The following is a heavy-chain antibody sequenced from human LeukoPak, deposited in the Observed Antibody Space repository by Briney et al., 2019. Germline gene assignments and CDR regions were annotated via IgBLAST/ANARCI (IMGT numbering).Heavy chain of an antibody. D-gene: IGHD5-12*01. CDR2: ISGSGGST. Sequence: GGSLRLSCAASGFTFSSYAMSWVRQAPGKGLEWVSAISGSGGSTYYADSVKGRFTISRDNSKNMLYLQMNSLRAEDTAVYYCAKDGYSGYVHFDYWGQGTLVTVSS. V-gene: IGHV3-23*01. CDR1: GFTFSSYA. CDR3: AKDGYSGYVHFDY. J-gene: IGHJ4*02.